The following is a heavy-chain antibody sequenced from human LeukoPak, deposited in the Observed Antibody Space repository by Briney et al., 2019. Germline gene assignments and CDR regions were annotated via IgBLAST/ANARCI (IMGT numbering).Heavy chain of an antibody. CDR2: ISSSSTII. CDR3: AKLGAYDSSSHFDY. CDR1: GFTFSRYS. J-gene: IGHJ4*02. Sequence: GGSLRLSCAASGFTFSRYSMTWVRQAPGKGLEWVSYISSSSTIIYYADSVKGRFTISRDNSKNTLYLQMNSLRAEDTAVYYCAKLGAYDSSSHFDYWGQGTLVTVSS. V-gene: IGHV3-48*01. D-gene: IGHD3-22*01.